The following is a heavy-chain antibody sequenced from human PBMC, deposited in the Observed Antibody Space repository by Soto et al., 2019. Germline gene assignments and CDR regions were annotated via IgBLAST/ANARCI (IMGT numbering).Heavy chain of an antibody. Sequence: KSSETLSLTCTVSGGSVNSYYWSWIRQPPGKGLEWIGYIFYSGSTKSNPSLKSRVTMSVDMSKNQFSLRLTFVTAADTAMYYCARRRNTMTGDFDYWGQGALVTVSS. V-gene: IGHV4-59*02. CDR1: GGSVNSYY. J-gene: IGHJ4*02. D-gene: IGHD3-3*01. CDR2: IFYSGST. CDR3: ARRRNTMTGDFDY.